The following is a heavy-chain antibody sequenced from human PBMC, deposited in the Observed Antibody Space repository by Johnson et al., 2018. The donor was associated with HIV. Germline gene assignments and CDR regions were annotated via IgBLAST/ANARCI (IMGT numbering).Heavy chain of an antibody. Sequence: VQLVESGGGLKQPGGSLRLSCAASGFTFSSYDMHWVRQAPGKGLEWVSVIYSGGSTYYADSVKGRFTISRDNSKSTLYLQMNSLRAEDTAVYYCAKEFRLGYPPQIDAFDIWGQGTMVTVSS. J-gene: IGHJ3*02. CDR2: IYSGGST. CDR3: AKEFRLGYPPQIDAFDI. CDR1: GFTFSSYD. D-gene: IGHD3-9*01. V-gene: IGHV3-66*01.